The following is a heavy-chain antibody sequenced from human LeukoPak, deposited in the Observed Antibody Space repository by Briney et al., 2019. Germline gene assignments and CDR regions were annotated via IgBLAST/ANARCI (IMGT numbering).Heavy chain of an antibody. CDR3: ARGGADFWNGFTANSGFDY. CDR1: GGTGGTFSSYA. D-gene: IGHD3-3*01. J-gene: IGHJ4*02. V-gene: IGHV1-69*05. Sequence: GASVKVSCKASGGTGGTFSSYAINWVRQAPGQGLEWMGGIIPVFGTTNYAQKFQARVTITTDESTSTVYMELSSLRSEDTAVYFCARGGADFWNGFTANSGFDYWGQGILVTVSS. CDR2: IIPVFGTT.